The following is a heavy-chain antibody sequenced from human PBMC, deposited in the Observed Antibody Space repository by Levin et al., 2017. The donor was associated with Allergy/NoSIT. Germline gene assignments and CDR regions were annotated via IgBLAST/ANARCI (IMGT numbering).Heavy chain of an antibody. CDR1: GGSISSSSYY. J-gene: IGHJ6*03. CDR2: MYYTGTT. V-gene: IGHV4-39*01. Sequence: SQTLSLTCTVSGGSISSSSYYWGWIRQPPGKGLEWIGSMYYTGTTYYNPSLKSRATISVDTSKKHFSLKLTSVTAADRAVYYCARHRVTTYYNFYYYMDVWGQGTTVTVS. D-gene: IGHD4-17*01. CDR3: ARHRVTTYYNFYYYMDV.